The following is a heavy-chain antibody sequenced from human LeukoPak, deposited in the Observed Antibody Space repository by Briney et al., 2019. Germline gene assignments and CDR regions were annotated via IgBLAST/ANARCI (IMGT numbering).Heavy chain of an antibody. CDR2: INPSGGST. CDR3: ARVGGGYDSTGGY. Sequence: ASVNVSCKASGYTFTSYYIHWVRQAPGQGLEWMGIINPSGGSTSYAQKFQGRVTMTGDTSTSTVYMELSSLRSEDTAVYYCARVGGGYDSTGGYWGQGTLVTVSS. D-gene: IGHD5-12*01. CDR1: GYTFTSYY. V-gene: IGHV1-46*01. J-gene: IGHJ4*02.